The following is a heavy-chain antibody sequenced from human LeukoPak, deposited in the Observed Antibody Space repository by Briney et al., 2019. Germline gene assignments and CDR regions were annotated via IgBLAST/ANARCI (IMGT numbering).Heavy chain of an antibody. V-gene: IGHV4-39*07. D-gene: IGHD3-10*01. CDR2: IYYSGST. Sequence: SETLSLTCTVSGGSISSSSYYWGWIRQPPGKGLEWIGSIYYSGSTYYNPSLKSRVTISVDTSKNQFSLKLSSVTAADTAVYYCARVYSMVREKSRIAGPGWFDPWGQGTLVTVSS. CDR1: GGSISSSSYY. CDR3: ARVYSMVREKSRIAGPGWFDP. J-gene: IGHJ5*02.